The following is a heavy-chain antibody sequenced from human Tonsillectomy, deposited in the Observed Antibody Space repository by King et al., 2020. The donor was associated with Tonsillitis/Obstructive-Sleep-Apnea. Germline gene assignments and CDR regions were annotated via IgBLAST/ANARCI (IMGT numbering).Heavy chain of an antibody. J-gene: IGHJ4*02. CDR1: GGPISSGRYY. V-gene: IGHV4-39*01. CDR2: IYHSGST. Sequence: LQLQESGPRLVKPSETLSLTCTVSGGPISSGRYYWGWIRQPPGKGLEWIGSIYHSGSTYYNPSLKSRVNISVDTSKNQFSLKLSSVTAADTAVYYCERQVDLEWLLYFDNWGQGTLVTVSS. D-gene: IGHD3-3*01. CDR3: ERQVDLEWLLYFDN.